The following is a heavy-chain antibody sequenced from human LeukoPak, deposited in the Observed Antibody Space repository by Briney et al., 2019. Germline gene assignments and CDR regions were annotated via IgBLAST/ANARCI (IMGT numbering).Heavy chain of an antibody. CDR1: GFTFSTYA. J-gene: IGHJ4*02. CDR3: ARDQRYCTTTSCYSIGGYFDY. CDR2: ISYVGSNR. V-gene: IGHV3-30-3*01. D-gene: IGHD2-2*01. Sequence: GRCLRLSCAASGFTFSTYAMHWVRQAPGNGLEWVAVISYVGSNRYADSVKGRFTISKDSSRHTVYLQMNSLRDEDTAVYYCARDQRYCTTTSCYSIGGYFDYWGQGTLVTVSS.